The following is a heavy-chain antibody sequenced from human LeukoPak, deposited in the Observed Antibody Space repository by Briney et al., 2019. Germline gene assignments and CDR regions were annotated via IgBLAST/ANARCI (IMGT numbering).Heavy chain of an antibody. CDR1: GYSITSGFC. Sequence: SETLSLTCGVSGYSITSGFCWGWIRQPPGKGLEWIAFMYNSGSTYYDPSLKSRVTMSIDTSKNLLSLKLGSVTAADTAVYYCARAPGPYCGGDCQGPFDYWGQGTLVTVSS. V-gene: IGHV4-38-2*01. CDR3: ARAPGPYCGGDCQGPFDY. J-gene: IGHJ4*02. CDR2: MYNSGST. D-gene: IGHD2-21*02.